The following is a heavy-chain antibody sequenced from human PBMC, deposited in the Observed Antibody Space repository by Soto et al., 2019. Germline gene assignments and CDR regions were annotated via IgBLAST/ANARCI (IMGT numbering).Heavy chain of an antibody. CDR3: AKGGSAALISAAGTVNWFDP. D-gene: IGHD6-13*01. J-gene: IGHJ5*02. V-gene: IGHV3-9*01. Sequence: EVHLVESGGGLVQPGRSLKLSCVASGFTFDDYAMYWVRQAPGKGPEWVSGISWSGTNIAYADSVKGRFTISRDNAKNTLYLQMNSLRADDTALYYCAKGGSAALISAAGTVNWFDPWGQGSLVTVSS. CDR1: GFTFDDYA. CDR2: ISWSGTNI.